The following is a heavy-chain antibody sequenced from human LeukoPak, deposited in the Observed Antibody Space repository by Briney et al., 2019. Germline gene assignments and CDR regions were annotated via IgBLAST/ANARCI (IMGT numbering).Heavy chain of an antibody. CDR2: IYYSGST. CDR3: ARVLVQLERYYYMDV. D-gene: IGHD1-1*01. Sequence: SETLSLTCTVSGGSISSYYWSWIRQPPGKGLEWIGYIYYSGSTNYNPSLKSRVTISVDTSKNQFSLKLSSVTAADTAVYYCARVLVQLERYYYMDVWGKGTTVTVSS. V-gene: IGHV4-59*01. J-gene: IGHJ6*03. CDR1: GGSISSYY.